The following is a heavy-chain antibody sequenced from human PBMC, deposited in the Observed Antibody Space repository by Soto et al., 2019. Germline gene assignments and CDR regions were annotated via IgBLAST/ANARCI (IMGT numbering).Heavy chain of an antibody. CDR1: GGSVSSGSYY. CDR3: ARGGDYVDLLGYCYGLDA. D-gene: IGHD4-17*01. CDR2: SYYSGRT. J-gene: IGHJ6*02. Sequence: PSETLSLTCTVSGGSVSSGSYYWSCIRQRQGKELEWIGNSYYSGRTNYNPSLKSRVTISVDTSKNQFSLKLSSVSAADTAVYYCARGGDYVDLLGYCYGLDAWGQGTTVTVSS. V-gene: IGHV4-61*01.